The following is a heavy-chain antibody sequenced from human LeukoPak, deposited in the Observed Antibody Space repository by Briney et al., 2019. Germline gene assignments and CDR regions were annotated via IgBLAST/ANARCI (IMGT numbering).Heavy chain of an antibody. CDR2: IYHSGST. V-gene: IGHV4-30-2*01. D-gene: IGHD3-3*01. CDR3: ARGAKIFGVVYYFDY. CDR1: DDSLSSNIYY. J-gene: IGHJ4*02. Sequence: PSETLSLTCTVSDDSLSSNIYYWSWIRQPPGKGLEWIGYIYHSGSTYYNPSLKSRVTISVDRSKNQFSLKLSSVTAADTAVYYCARGAKIFGVVYYFDYWGQGTLVTVSS.